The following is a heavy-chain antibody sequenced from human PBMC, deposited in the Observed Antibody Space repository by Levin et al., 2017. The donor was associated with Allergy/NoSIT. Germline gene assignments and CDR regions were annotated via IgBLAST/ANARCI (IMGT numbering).Heavy chain of an antibody. CDR2: MSPSGGRT. CDR3: AKRSHSYDSSGSSPRYPPFDY. V-gene: IGHV3-23*01. CDR1: GFTLRNYG. D-gene: IGHD3-22*01. Sequence: GGSLRLSCIVSGFTLRNYGVSWVRQAPGKGLEWVSGMSPSGGRTSYADSVMGRFTISRDNTKNTLYLQMNSLRVDDTAVYYCAKRSHSYDSSGSSPRYPPFDYWGQGTLVTVSS. J-gene: IGHJ4*02.